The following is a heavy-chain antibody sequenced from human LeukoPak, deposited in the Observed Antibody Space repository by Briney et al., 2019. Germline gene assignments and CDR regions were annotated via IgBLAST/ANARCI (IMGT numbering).Heavy chain of an antibody. J-gene: IGHJ4*02. Sequence: ASVTVSCKTSGYTFTISHVTWVRQAPGQGLEWMGWISVYNGNTNYAPELQGRVTMTTDPSTSTAYMELRNLRSDDTAVYYCARATELTYCGGDCYLDYWGQGTLVTVSS. D-gene: IGHD2-21*02. V-gene: IGHV1-18*04. CDR2: ISVYNGNT. CDR3: ARATELTYCGGDCYLDY. CDR1: GYTFTISH.